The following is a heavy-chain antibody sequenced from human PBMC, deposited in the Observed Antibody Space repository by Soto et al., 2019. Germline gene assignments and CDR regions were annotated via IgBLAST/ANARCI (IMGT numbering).Heavy chain of an antibody. CDR3: ARESVYYFGY. J-gene: IGHJ4*02. CDR1: GFTFSTYT. Sequence: QVQLVESGGGVVQPGRSLRLSCAASGFTFSTYTMHWVRQAPGKGLEWVAVTSFDESNNYNADSVKGRFTISRDNSKNTLYLQMNSLRAEDTAVYYCARESVYYFGYWGQGTLVTVSS. V-gene: IGHV3-30-3*01. CDR2: TSFDESNN. D-gene: IGHD3-3*01.